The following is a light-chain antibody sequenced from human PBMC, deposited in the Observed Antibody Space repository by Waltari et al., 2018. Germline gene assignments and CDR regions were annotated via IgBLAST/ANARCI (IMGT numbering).Light chain of an antibody. CDR2: WAS. CDR3: QQYYSTPYT. V-gene: IGKV4-1*01. J-gene: IGKJ2*01. Sequence: DIVMTQSPDSLAVSLGERATINCKASQSVLYSSNNKIYLAWYQHKPGQPPKLLIYWASTRESGVPDRFSGSGSGTDFTLTISSLQAEDVAVYYCQQYYSTPYTFGQGTKLEIK. CDR1: QSVLYSSNNKIY.